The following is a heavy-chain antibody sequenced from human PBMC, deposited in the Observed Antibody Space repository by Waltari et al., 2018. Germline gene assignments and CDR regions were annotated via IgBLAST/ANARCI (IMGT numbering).Heavy chain of an antibody. CDR1: GDSISSSSYY. Sequence: QLQLQESGPGLVKPSETLSLTCTVSGDSISSSSYYWGWIRQPPGKGLEWIGSIYYSGSTYYNPALKSRVTISVDTSKNQFSLKLSSVTAADTAVYYCARLNDFWSGSGFDYWGQGTLVTVSS. CDR2: IYYSGST. V-gene: IGHV4-39*01. CDR3: ARLNDFWSGSGFDY. D-gene: IGHD3-3*01. J-gene: IGHJ4*02.